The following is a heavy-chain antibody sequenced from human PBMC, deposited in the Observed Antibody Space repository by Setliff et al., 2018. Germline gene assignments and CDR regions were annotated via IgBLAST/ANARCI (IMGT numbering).Heavy chain of an antibody. CDR1: GYSISNGFY. J-gene: IGHJ2*01. CDR3: ARAVDSSGYFPFWYFDL. D-gene: IGHD3-22*01. CDR2: SNHGGST. V-gene: IGHV4-38-2*01. Sequence: PSETLSLTCAVSGYSISNGFYWGWIRQSPVKGLEWIGESNHGGSTSYHPSLKSRLTMSVDTSKNQFSLKLTSVTAADTAIYFCARAVDSSGYFPFWYFDLWGRGTLVTVSS.